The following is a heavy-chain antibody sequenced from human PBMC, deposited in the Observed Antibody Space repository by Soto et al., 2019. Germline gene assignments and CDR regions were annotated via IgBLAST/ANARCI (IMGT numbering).Heavy chain of an antibody. CDR1: GFTFSSYA. Sequence: GGSLRLSCAASGFTFSSYAMSWVRQAPGKGLEWVSAISGSGGSTYYADSVKGRFTISRDNSKNTLYLQMNSLRAEDTAVYYCAKVAIGYCSSTSCQHAFDIWGQGTMVTVSS. D-gene: IGHD2-2*01. CDR2: ISGSGGST. J-gene: IGHJ3*02. CDR3: AKVAIGYCSSTSCQHAFDI. V-gene: IGHV3-23*01.